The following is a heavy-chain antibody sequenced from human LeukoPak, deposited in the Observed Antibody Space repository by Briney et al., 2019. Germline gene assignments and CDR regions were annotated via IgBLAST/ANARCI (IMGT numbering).Heavy chain of an antibody. CDR3: ARDPDGDNWFDP. CDR2: IIPIPGIA. D-gene: IGHD3-16*01. Sequence: SVKVSCKASGYTFTSYAISWVRQAPGQGLEWMGRIIPIPGIANYAQKFQGRVTITADKSTSTAYMELSSLRSEDTAVYYCARDPDGDNWFDPWGQGTLVTVSS. V-gene: IGHV1-69*04. J-gene: IGHJ5*02. CDR1: GYTFTSYA.